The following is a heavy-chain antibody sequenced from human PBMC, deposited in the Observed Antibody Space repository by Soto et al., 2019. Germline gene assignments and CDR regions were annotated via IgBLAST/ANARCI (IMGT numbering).Heavy chain of an antibody. Sequence: ASVKVSCKASGYTFTSYGISWVRQAPGQGLEWMGWISAYNGNTNYAQKFQGRVTITADKSTSTAYMELSSLRSEDTAVYYCASHFDWSPLVWGQGTTVTVSS. V-gene: IGHV1-18*01. CDR2: ISAYNGNT. CDR3: ASHFDWSPLV. J-gene: IGHJ6*02. D-gene: IGHD3-9*01. CDR1: GYTFTSYG.